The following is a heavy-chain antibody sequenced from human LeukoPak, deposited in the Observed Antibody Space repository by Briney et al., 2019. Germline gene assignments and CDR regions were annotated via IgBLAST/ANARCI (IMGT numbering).Heavy chain of an antibody. V-gene: IGHV3-48*04. CDR1: GFTFSSYS. Sequence: HPGGSLRLSCAASGFTFSSYSMNWVRQAPGKGLEWVSYISSSSSTIYYADSVKGRFTISRDNAKNSLYLQMNSLRAEDTAVYYCARDGATRSGYSDYYYYGMDVWGQGTTVTVSS. CDR3: ARDGATRSGYSDYYYYGMDV. D-gene: IGHD3-3*01. J-gene: IGHJ6*02. CDR2: ISSSSSTI.